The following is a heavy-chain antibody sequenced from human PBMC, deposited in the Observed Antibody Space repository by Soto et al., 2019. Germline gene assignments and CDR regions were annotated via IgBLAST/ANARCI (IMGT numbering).Heavy chain of an antibody. V-gene: IGHV4-39*01. CDR3: ARHVRGAVTMNWFDL. CDR1: GGSISSIHYY. D-gene: IGHD3-10*02. CDR2: IYYSGDT. Sequence: PSETLSLTCTVSGGSISSIHYYWGWIRQSPGMGLEWIGSIYYSGDTYDNPSLKSRVTMSVDTSKNQLSLNLTSAYAADTAVYYCARHVRGAVTMNWFDLWGPGTLVTVSS. J-gene: IGHJ5*02.